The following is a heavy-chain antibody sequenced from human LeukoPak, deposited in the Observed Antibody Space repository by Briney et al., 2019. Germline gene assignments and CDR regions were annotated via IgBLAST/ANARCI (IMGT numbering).Heavy chain of an antibody. D-gene: IGHD3-10*01. CDR1: GGTFSSYA. Sequence: GASVKVSCKASGGTFSSYAISWVRQAPGQGLEWMRGIIPIFGTANYAQKFQGRVTITADKSTSTAYMELSSLRSEDTAVYYCARDAYGSGSKSLYYFDYWGQGTLVTVSS. V-gene: IGHV1-69*06. CDR3: ARDAYGSGSKSLYYFDY. J-gene: IGHJ4*02. CDR2: IIPIFGTA.